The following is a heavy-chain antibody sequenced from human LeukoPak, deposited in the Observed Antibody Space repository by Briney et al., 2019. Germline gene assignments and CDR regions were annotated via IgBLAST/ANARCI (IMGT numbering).Heavy chain of an antibody. Sequence: PSETLSLTCTVSGGSISSGGYYWSWIRQPPGKGLEWIGYIYHSGSTYYNPSLKSRVTISVDRSKNQFSLKLSSVTAADTAVYYCARDDPSIRDTAMVARHYWGQGTLVTVSS. D-gene: IGHD5-18*01. CDR1: GGSISSGGYY. CDR2: IYHSGST. J-gene: IGHJ4*02. CDR3: ARDDPSIRDTAMVARHY. V-gene: IGHV4-30-2*01.